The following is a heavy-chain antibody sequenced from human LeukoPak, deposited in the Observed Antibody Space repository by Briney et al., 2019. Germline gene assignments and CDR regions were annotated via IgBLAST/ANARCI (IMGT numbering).Heavy chain of an antibody. V-gene: IGHV3-66*01. CDR2: IHNSGST. D-gene: IGHD3-10*01. CDR3: VRGGTRYDRRFVFDY. CDR1: GFTVSYNF. J-gene: IGHJ4*02. Sequence: GGSLRLSCAASGFTVSYNFMSWVRQAPGKGLAWVSVIHNSGSTFYADSVRGRFTISRDNSKNTLYLQMNSLRAEDTAVYYCVRGGTRYDRRFVFDYWGQGVLVTVSS.